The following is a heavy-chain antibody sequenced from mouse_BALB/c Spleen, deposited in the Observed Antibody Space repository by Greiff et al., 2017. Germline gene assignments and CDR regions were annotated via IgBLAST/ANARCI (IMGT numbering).Heavy chain of an antibody. J-gene: IGHJ4*01. V-gene: IGHV1-54*01. CDR3: ARREVRRGYAMDY. Sequence: VQLQQSGAELVRPGTSVKVSCKASGYAFTNYLIEWVKLRPGQGLEWIGVINPGSGGTNYNEKFKGKATLTADKSSSTAYMQLSSLTSDDSAVYFCARREVRRGYAMDYWGQGTSVTVSS. CDR1: GYAFTNYL. CDR2: INPGSGGT. D-gene: IGHD2-14*01.